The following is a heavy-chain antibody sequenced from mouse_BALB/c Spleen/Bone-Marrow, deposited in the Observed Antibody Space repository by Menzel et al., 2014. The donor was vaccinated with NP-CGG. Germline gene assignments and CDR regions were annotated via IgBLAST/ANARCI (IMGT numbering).Heavy chain of an antibody. CDR1: DYTFTSYY. J-gene: IGHJ4*01. D-gene: IGHD4-1*01. V-gene: IGHV1S56*01. Sequence: QVQLQQSGPELVKPGASVKMSCKASDYTFTSYYIHWVKQRPGQGLEWIGWIYPGDGSTKYNEKFKGKTALTADKSSSTAYMLLSSLTSEDSAIYFCARKENWAYAMDYWGQGTSVTVSS. CDR2: IYPGDGST. CDR3: ARKENWAYAMDY.